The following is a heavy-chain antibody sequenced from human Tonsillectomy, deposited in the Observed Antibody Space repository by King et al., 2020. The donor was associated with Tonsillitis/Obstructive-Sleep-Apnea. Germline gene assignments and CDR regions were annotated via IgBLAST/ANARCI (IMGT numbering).Heavy chain of an antibody. V-gene: IGHV3-49*05. CDR2: IRSKAYVGTT. J-gene: IGHJ4*02. CDR1: GFTFGDYA. Sequence: QLVQSGGGLVKPGRSLRLSCTTSGFTFGDYAMSWFRQAPGKGLEWVGFIRSKAYVGTTEYAASVKGRFTISRDHSKSIAYLQMNSLKTEDTAVYYCSRDMGTHSSSPRPNFDYWGQGTLVTVSS. CDR3: SRDMGTHSSSPRPNFDY. D-gene: IGHD6-6*01.